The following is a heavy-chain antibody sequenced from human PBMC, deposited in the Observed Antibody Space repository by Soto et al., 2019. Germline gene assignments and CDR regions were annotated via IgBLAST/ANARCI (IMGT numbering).Heavy chain of an antibody. J-gene: IGHJ3*02. Sequence: GSRRLSCAASGFTSSSYAMSWVRQAPGRGLEWVSAISGSGGSTYYADSVKGRFTISRDNSKNTLYLQMNSLRAEDTAVYYCAKVGGYYYGSGSYAFDIWGQGTMVTVSS. CDR3: AKVGGYYYGSGSYAFDI. D-gene: IGHD3-10*01. V-gene: IGHV3-23*01. CDR2: ISGSGGST. CDR1: GFTSSSYA.